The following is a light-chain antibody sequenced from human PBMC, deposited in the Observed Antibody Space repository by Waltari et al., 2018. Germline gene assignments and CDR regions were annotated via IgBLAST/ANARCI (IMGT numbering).Light chain of an antibody. Sequence: DIVMTQSPDSLAVSLGERATINYKSSQSGLYSSNNKNYLAWYQQKPGQPPKLLIYWASTRESGVPDRFSGSGSGTDFTLTISSLQAEDVAVYYCQQYYSTPLFGQGTKLEIK. CDR2: WAS. CDR3: QQYYSTPL. CDR1: QSGLYSSNNKNY. V-gene: IGKV4-1*01. J-gene: IGKJ2*01.